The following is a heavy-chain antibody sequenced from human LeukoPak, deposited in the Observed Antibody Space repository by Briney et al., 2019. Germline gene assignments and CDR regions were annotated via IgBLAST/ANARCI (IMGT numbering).Heavy chain of an antibody. D-gene: IGHD3-22*01. Sequence: ASVKVSCKASGYTFTSYGISWVRQAPGQGLEWMGWINPNSGGTNYAQKFQGRVTMTRDTSISTAYMELSRLRSDDTAVYYCARALSPYYYDSSGSPFGYWGQGTLVTVSS. CDR3: ARALSPYYYDSSGSPFGY. J-gene: IGHJ4*02. CDR2: INPNSGGT. CDR1: GYTFTSYG. V-gene: IGHV1-2*02.